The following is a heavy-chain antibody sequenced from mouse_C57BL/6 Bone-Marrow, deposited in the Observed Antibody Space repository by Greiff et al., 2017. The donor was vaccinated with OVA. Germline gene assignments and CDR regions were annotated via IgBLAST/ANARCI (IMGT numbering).Heavy chain of an antibody. CDR1: GFTFSSYG. CDR3: ARRSTWFAY. Sequence: EVKLMESGGDLVKPGGSLKLSCAASGFTFSSYGMSWVRQTPDKRLEWVATISSGGSYTYYPDSVKGRFTISRDNAKNTLYLQMSSLKSEDTAMYYCARRSTWFAYWGQGTLVTVSA. CDR2: ISSGGSYT. D-gene: IGHD5-1*01. V-gene: IGHV5-6*02. J-gene: IGHJ3*01.